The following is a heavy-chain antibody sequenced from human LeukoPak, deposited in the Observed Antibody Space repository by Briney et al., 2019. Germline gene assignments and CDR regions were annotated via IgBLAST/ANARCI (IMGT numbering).Heavy chain of an antibody. CDR1: GYTFTGYY. V-gene: IGHV1-2*02. D-gene: IGHD3-22*01. CDR2: INPNSGGT. J-gene: IGHJ4*02. CDR3: ARDRPPYDSSGYPSDY. Sequence: ASVKVSCKASGYTFTGYYMHWVRRAPGQGLEWMGWINPNSGGTNYAQKFQGRVTMTRDTSISTAYMELSRLRSDDTAVYYCARDRPPYDSSGYPSDYWGQGTLVTVSS.